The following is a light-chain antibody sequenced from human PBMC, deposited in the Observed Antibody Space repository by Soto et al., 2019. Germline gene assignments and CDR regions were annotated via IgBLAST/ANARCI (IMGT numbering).Light chain of an antibody. J-gene: IGLJ3*02. Sequence: QSVLTQPPSVSGAPGQRVTISCTGSSSNIGAGYDVHWYQLLPGTAPKLLIYANNNRPSGVPDRFSGSKSGASASLAITGLQAEDEADYYCQSSDSSLSDSWVFGGGTKVTVL. CDR2: ANN. CDR1: SSNIGAGYD. V-gene: IGLV1-40*01. CDR3: QSSDSSLSDSWV.